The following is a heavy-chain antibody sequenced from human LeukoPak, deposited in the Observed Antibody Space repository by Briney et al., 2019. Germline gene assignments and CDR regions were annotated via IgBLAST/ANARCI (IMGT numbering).Heavy chain of an antibody. V-gene: IGHV3-74*01. CDR2: IASDGSST. J-gene: IGHJ4*02. D-gene: IGHD4-23*01. Sequence: GGSLRLSCAASGFTFSSCWMNWVRQAPGKGLVWVSRIASDGSSTTYADSVKGRFSISRDNAKNTLYLQMSSLRVEDTAVYYCARGRPHGNDYWGQGTLVTVSS. CDR1: GFTFSSCW. CDR3: ARGRPHGNDY.